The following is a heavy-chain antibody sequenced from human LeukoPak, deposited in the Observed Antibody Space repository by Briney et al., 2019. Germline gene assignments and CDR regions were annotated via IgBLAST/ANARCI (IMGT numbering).Heavy chain of an antibody. V-gene: IGHV4-59*08. Sequence: SETLSLTCTVSGNSISTYYWSWIRQPPGKGLEWIGYIYYSGNTNYNPSLKSRVTISVDTSKNQFSLKLSSVTAADTAVYYCARVHSSSWPRFFDYWGQGTLVTVSS. CDR2: IYYSGNT. D-gene: IGHD6-13*01. CDR3: ARVHSSSWPRFFDY. CDR1: GNSISTYY. J-gene: IGHJ4*02.